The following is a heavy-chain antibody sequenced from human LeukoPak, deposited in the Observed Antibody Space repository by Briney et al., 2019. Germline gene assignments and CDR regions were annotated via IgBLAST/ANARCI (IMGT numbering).Heavy chain of an antibody. CDR2: ISSSSYI. D-gene: IGHD3-16*01. V-gene: IGHV3-21*01. CDR3: AREGSGEYYFDY. CDR1: GFTFSSYS. J-gene: IGHJ4*02. Sequence: PGGSLRLSCAASGFTFSSYSMNWVRQAPGKGLEWVSSISSSSYIYYADSVKGRFTISRDNAKNSLYLQMNSLRAEDTAVYYCAREGSGEYYFDYWGQGTLVTVSS.